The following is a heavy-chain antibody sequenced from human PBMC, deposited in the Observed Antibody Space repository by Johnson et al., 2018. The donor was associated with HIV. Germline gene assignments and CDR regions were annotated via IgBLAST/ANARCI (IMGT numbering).Heavy chain of an antibody. CDR3: ARRAYYYDSSGYYSHAFDI. CDR2: INSDGSST. J-gene: IGHJ3*02. Sequence: MLLVESGGGVVQPGRSLRLSCAASGFTFSTYGMHWVRQAPGKGLEWVSRINSDGSSTSYADSVKGRFTISRDNAKNTLYLQMNSLRAEDTAVYYCARRAYYYDSSGYYSHAFDIWGQGTMVTVSS. V-gene: IGHV3-74*02. CDR1: GFTFSTYG. D-gene: IGHD3-22*01.